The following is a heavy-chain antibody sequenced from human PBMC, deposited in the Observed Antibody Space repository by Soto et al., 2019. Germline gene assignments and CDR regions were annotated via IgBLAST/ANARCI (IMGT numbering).Heavy chain of an antibody. CDR1: GGSISSDY. Sequence: SETLSLTCTVSGGSISSDYWSWVRQPPGKGLEWIGYIYFSGSTNYNPSLESRVTISLDASRTQFSLKLRSLTTADMAVYYCARVGGVAARTFAYWGQGTLVTVSS. V-gene: IGHV4-59*01. CDR3: ARVGGVAARTFAY. D-gene: IGHD6-6*01. J-gene: IGHJ4*02. CDR2: IYFSGST.